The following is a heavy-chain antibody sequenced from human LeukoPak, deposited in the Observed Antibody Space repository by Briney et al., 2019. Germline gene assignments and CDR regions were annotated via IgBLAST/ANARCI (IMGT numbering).Heavy chain of an antibody. CDR3: AKDAGYSYAKGLDY. CDR2: ISYDGSNK. V-gene: IGHV3-30*18. Sequence: GRSLRLSCAASGFTFSSYGMHWVRQAPGKGLEWVAVISYDGSNKYYADSVKGRFTISRDNSKNTLYLQMNSLRAEDTAVYYCAKDAGYSYAKGLDYWGQGTLVTVSS. D-gene: IGHD5-18*01. CDR1: GFTFSSYG. J-gene: IGHJ4*02.